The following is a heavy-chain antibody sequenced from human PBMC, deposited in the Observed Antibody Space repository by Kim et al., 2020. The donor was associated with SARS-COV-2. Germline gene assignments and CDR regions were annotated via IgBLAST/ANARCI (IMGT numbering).Heavy chain of an antibody. CDR2: IRDNGGST. CDR1: GFTFNNYA. Sequence: GGSLRLSCAASGFTFNNYAMSWVRRAPGKGLEWVAGIRDNGGSTKYADSVKGRFSISRDNSKNTLYLQMDSLRAEDTAVYYCAKVSSGSSGWFEYFHHWGQGTLVTVSS. J-gene: IGHJ1*01. V-gene: IGHV3-23*01. CDR3: AKVSSGSSGWFEYFHH. D-gene: IGHD6-19*01.